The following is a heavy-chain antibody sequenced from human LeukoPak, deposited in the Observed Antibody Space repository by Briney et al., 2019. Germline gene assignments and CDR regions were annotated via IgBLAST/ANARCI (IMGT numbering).Heavy chain of an antibody. CDR3: ARDAMVRGVLIDY. D-gene: IGHD3-10*01. CDR2: ISSGSSYI. Sequence: GGSLRLSCAASGFTFGTYSMNWVRQAPGKGLEWVSSISSGSSYIYYADSVKGRFTISRDNAKNSLFLQMSSLRAEDTAVYYCARDAMVRGVLIDYWGQGTLVTVSS. CDR1: GFTFGTYS. J-gene: IGHJ4*02. V-gene: IGHV3-21*01.